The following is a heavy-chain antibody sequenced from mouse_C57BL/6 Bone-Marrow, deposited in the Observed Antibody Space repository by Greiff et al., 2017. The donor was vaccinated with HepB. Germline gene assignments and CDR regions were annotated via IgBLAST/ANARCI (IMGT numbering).Heavy chain of an antibody. V-gene: IGHV1-55*01. D-gene: IGHD2-2*01. Sequence: VQFQQPGAELVKPGASVKMSCKASGYTFTSYWITWVKQRPGQGLEWIGDIYPGSGSTNYNEKFKSKATLTVDTSSSTAYMQLSSLTSEDSAVYYCARGWLRRRTWFAYWGQGTLVTVSA. CDR2: IYPGSGST. CDR1: GYTFTSYW. CDR3: ARGWLRRRTWFAY. J-gene: IGHJ3*01.